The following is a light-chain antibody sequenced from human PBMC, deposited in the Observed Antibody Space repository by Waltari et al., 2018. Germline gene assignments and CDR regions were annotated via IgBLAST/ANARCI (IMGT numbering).Light chain of an antibody. CDR3: QHYNSNPYT. Sequence: DIQMTQSPSTLSASVGDRVTITCRASPSINSWLAWYQQKPGKAPKLLIYRASTLERGVPSRFSGSGSGTEFTLTISSLQPDDFATYYCQHYNSNPYTFGQGTNLDIK. CDR1: PSINSW. CDR2: RAS. V-gene: IGKV1-5*03. J-gene: IGKJ2*01.